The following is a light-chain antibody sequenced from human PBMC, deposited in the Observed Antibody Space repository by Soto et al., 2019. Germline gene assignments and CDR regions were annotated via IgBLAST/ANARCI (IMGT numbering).Light chain of an antibody. J-gene: IGLJ1*01. CDR3: SSYTTSSSYV. Sequence: QSVLTQPASVSGSPGQSITISCTGTSSDVGGFNYVSWYQQHPRKAPKLLIFDVYSRPSGISNRFSGSKSGNTASLTISGLQAEDEADYYCSSYTTSSSYVFGAGTKVTVL. V-gene: IGLV2-14*01. CDR2: DVY. CDR1: SSDVGGFNY.